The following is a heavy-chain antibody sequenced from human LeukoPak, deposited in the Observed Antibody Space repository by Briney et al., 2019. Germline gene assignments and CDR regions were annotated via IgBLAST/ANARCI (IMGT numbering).Heavy chain of an antibody. J-gene: IGHJ6*02. CDR2: IYYSGST. D-gene: IGHD2-21*01. CDR3: AREMGVITAHGIDV. Sequence: ETLSLTCIVSGGSISSISSNNYHWGWIRQPPGKGLEWIGSIYYSGSTYYNPSLKSRVTISVDTSKNQLSLKLSSVTAADTALYYCAREMGVITAHGIDVWGQGTTVTVSS. CDR1: GGSISSISSNNYH. V-gene: IGHV4-39*02.